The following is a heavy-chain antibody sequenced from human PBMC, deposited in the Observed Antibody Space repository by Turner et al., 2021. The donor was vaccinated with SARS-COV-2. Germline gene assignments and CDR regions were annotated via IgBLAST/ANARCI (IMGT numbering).Heavy chain of an antibody. D-gene: IGHD2-2*01. CDR3: ATGYQLRVNWFDP. V-gene: IGHV1-24*01. CDR2: FDPEDGET. Sequence: QVQLVQSGAEVQKPGASVKVSCTISGYTLTELSMYWVRQAPGKGLEWMEGFDPEDGETIYAQNFQGRVTMTEDTSTDTAYMELSSLRSEDTAVYFCATGYQLRVNWFDPWGQGTLVTVSS. CDR1: GYTLTELS. J-gene: IGHJ5*02.